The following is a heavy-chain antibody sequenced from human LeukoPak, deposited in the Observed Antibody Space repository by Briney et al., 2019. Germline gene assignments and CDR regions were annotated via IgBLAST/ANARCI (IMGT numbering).Heavy chain of an antibody. CDR1: GYTLTELS. CDR3: ARNDQRGYNHGSPDY. D-gene: IGHD5-18*01. V-gene: IGHV1-24*01. CDR2: FDPEDGET. Sequence: ASVTVSCKVSGYTLTELSMHWVRQAPGKGLEWMGGFDPEDGETIYAQKFQGRVTMTRDTSTSTVHMELRSLTSEDTAVYYCARNDQRGYNHGSPDYWGQGTLVIVSS. J-gene: IGHJ4*02.